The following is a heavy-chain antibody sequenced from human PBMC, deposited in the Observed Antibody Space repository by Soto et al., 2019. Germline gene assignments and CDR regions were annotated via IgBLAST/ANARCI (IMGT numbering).Heavy chain of an antibody. CDR2: ISSSGDTI. CDR1: GFTCSDYY. CDR3: ARDRGILYYPNWFDP. D-gene: IGHD2-15*01. J-gene: IGHJ5*02. Sequence: GGSLRLSCAASGFTCSDYYMSWIRQAPGKGLEWISYISSSGDTIYYADSVKGRFTISRDNAKNSLYLQMNSLRDEDTAVYYRARDRGILYYPNWFDPWGQGTLVTVSS. V-gene: IGHV3-11*04.